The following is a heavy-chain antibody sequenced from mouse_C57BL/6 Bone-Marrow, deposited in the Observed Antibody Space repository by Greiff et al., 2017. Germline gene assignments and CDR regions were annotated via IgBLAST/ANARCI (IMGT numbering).Heavy chain of an antibody. V-gene: IGHV1-50*01. CDR1: GYTFTSYW. CDR3: APITTGVDPDWSFDV. CDR2: IDPTDGYT. Sequence: VQLQQPGAELVKPGASVKLSCKASGYTFTSYWMHWVKQRPGQGLEWIGEIDPTDGYTNYNQKFKGKATLTVDTSSSTAYMQLSSLTSEDSAVYYGAPITTGVDPDWSFDVWGTGTAVTVSS. D-gene: IGHD1-1*01. J-gene: IGHJ1*03.